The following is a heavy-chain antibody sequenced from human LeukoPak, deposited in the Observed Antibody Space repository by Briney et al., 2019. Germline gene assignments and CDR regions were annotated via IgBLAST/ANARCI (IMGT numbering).Heavy chain of an antibody. Sequence: SGTLSLTCAVSGGSISSSNWWSWVRQPPGKGLEWIGEIYHSGSTNYNPSLKSRVTISVDKSKNQFFLKLSSVTAADTAVYYCARAKSGYSSSAADYWGQGTLVTVSS. J-gene: IGHJ4*02. D-gene: IGHD6-19*01. V-gene: IGHV4-4*02. CDR2: IYHSGST. CDR3: ARAKSGYSSSAADY. CDR1: GGSISSSNW.